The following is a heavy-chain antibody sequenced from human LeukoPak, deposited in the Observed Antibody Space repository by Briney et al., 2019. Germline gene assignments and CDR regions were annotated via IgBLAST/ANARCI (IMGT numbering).Heavy chain of an antibody. J-gene: IGHJ2*01. CDR1: GGTFTSYA. Sequence: SVKVSCKASGGTFTSYAISWVRQAPGQGLEWMGGIIPIFGTANYEQKFQGRVTITTDKSTSTAYMDLSSLRSEDTAVYSCERGLKYYDILTGYPESYWYFDLWGRGTLVTVSS. V-gene: IGHV1-69*05. D-gene: IGHD3-9*01. CDR2: IIPIFGTA. CDR3: ERGLKYYDILTGYPESYWYFDL.